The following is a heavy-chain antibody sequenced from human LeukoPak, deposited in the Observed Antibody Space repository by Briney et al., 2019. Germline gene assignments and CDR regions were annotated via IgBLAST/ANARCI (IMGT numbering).Heavy chain of an antibody. D-gene: IGHD3-3*01. Sequence: PSQTRSLTCTVSGGCIKNGGYYWSWIRQHPGKGLEWIGYIYYSGSSYYNPSLRSRVTISVDRSKNQFSLKLSSVIAADTAVDYCARFRITSFGGVIIGREYYYYMDVWGKGTTVTVSS. CDR3: ARFRITSFGGVIIGREYYYYMDV. J-gene: IGHJ6*03. CDR2: IYYSGSS. V-gene: IGHV4-31*03. CDR1: GGCIKNGGYY.